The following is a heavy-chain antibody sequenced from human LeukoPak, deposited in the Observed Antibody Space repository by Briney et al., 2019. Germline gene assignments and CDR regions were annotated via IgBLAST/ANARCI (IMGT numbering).Heavy chain of an antibody. CDR1: GGSISSSSYY. CDR3: SRERYDSSGYYLDY. Sequence: SETLSLTCTVSGGSISSSSYYWGWIRQPPGKGLEWIGQINPSRNTNYNPSLKSRVTISVDTSKKQFSLKLSSVTAADTAVNYCSRERYDSSGYYLDYWGQGTLVTVSS. CDR2: INPSRNT. V-gene: IGHV4-39*07. D-gene: IGHD3-22*01. J-gene: IGHJ4*02.